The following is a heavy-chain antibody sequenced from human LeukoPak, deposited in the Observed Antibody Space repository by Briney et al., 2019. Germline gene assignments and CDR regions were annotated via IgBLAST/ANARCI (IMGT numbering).Heavy chain of an antibody. D-gene: IGHD3-9*01. V-gene: IGHV4-4*07. CDR3: ARDDISTGYRALDG. CDR2: IYTSGST. J-gene: IGHJ4*02. CDR1: GGSISGYY. Sequence: SETLSLTCAVSGGSISGYYWSWVRQPAGKGLEWMGRIYTSGSTNYNHSLKSRVTMSEDTSKNQVSLKLSYLTDEDTAVYYCARDDISTGYRALDGWGQGTLVTVSS.